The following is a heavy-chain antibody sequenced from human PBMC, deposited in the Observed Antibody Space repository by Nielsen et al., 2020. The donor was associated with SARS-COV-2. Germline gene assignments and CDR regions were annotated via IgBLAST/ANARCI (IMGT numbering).Heavy chain of an antibody. CDR2: ISGSGGST. V-gene: IGHV3-23*01. J-gene: IGHJ6*03. CDR1: GFTFSSYA. D-gene: IGHD1-14*01. Sequence: GGSLRLSCAASGFTFSSYAMSWVRQAPGKGLEWVSAISGSGGSTYYADSVKGRFTISRDNSKNTLYLQMNSLRAEDTAVYYCAKEGASGDYYYYYMDVWGKGTTVTVSS. CDR3: AKEGASGDYYYYYMDV.